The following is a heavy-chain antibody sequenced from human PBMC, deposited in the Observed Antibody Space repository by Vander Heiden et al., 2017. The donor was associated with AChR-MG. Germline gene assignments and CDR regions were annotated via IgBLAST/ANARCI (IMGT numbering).Heavy chain of an antibody. J-gene: IGHJ4*02. V-gene: IGHV3-9*01. CDR3: ATDPMFTSDWYYFES. CDR2: ISWNGGTI. Sequence: EVLLVESGGAFVQAGGSLRLSCAASGFTFDTFSMHWVRQLPGKGLEWVSGISWNGGTIHYADSVKGRFTISRDNAKNSLFLQLNDLRPEDTAVYFCATDPMFTSDWYYFESWGQGTLVTVSS. D-gene: IGHD6-19*01. CDR1: GFTFDTFS.